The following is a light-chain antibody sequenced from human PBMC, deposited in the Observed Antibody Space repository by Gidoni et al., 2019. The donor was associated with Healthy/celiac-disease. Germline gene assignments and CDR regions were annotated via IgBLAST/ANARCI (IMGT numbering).Light chain of an antibody. CDR3: QQYKSYLT. Sequence: DIQMTQSPSTLSASVGARVTITCRASQSISSWLAWYQQKPGKAPKVLIYKASSLESGVPSRFSGSGSGTEFTLTISSLQPDDFATYYCQQYKSYLTFGPGTKVDIK. CDR1: QSISSW. CDR2: KAS. J-gene: IGKJ3*01. V-gene: IGKV1-5*03.